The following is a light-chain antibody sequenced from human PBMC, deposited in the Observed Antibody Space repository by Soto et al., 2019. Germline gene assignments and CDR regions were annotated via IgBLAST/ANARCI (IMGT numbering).Light chain of an antibody. J-gene: IGKJ1*01. CDR3: QQCNTFWT. Sequence: DIPLTQSPSTLSASVGDRVTITCRASQSISSWLAWYQQKPGKAPKLLIYDVSSLESGVPSRFSGSGSGTEFTLTISRLQPDDFATYYCQQCNTFWTFGQGTKVEIK. V-gene: IGKV1-5*01. CDR1: QSISSW. CDR2: DVS.